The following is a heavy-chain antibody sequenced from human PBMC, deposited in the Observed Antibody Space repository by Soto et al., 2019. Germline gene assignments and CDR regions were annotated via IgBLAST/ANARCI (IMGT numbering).Heavy chain of an antibody. V-gene: IGHV3-9*01. D-gene: IGHD6-19*01. CDR2: ISWNSGRT. CDR1: GFTFDGYA. J-gene: IGHJ4*02. CDR3: PKGEGNGWSQPLDD. Sequence: EVQLVESGGGLVQPGRSLRLSCAASGFTFDGYAMHWVRQAPGKGLEWVSGISWNSGRTGYADSVKGRFTISRDNAKNSLFLQMTSLRAEDTALYYCPKGEGNGWSQPLDDWGQGTLVTVSS.